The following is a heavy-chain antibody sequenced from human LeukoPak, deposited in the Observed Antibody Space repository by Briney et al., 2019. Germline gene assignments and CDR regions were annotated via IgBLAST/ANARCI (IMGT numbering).Heavy chain of an antibody. D-gene: IGHD3-3*01. Sequence: GGSLRLSCAASGFTFSNAWMSWVRQAPGKGLEWVGRIKSKTDGGTTDYAAPVKGRFTISRDDSKNTLNLQTNSLKTEDTAVYYCTTDPSERFLEWLPNAFDIWGQGTMVTVSS. CDR3: TTDPSERFLEWLPNAFDI. CDR1: GFTFSNAW. J-gene: IGHJ3*02. V-gene: IGHV3-15*01. CDR2: IKSKTDGGTT.